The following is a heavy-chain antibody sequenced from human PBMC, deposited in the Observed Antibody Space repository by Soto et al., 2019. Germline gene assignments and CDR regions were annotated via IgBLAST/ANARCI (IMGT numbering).Heavy chain of an antibody. CDR1: GDTFTIFA. V-gene: IGHV1-69*12. Sequence: QVQLVQSGAEVKKPGSSVKVSCKASGDTFTIFAISWVRQAPGQGLEWMGGIIPTIGTTNYAQRFPGRITITGDESTGTAYMELSSLKSEDTAVYYCARDLGSGYDPGDYWGQGTLVTVSS. CDR2: IIPTIGTT. J-gene: IGHJ4*02. D-gene: IGHD5-12*01. CDR3: ARDLGSGYDPGDY.